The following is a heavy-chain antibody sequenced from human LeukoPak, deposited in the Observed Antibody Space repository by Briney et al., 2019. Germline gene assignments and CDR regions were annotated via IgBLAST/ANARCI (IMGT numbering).Heavy chain of an antibody. V-gene: IGHV3-30*02. CDR2: IHFDGSTK. CDR1: GFTFSSYG. CDR3: AKDQCTRTSCDGYPGY. Sequence: GGSLRLSCAASGFTFSSYGMHWVRQAPGKGLEWVAFIHFDGSTKYSGDSVQGRFTVSRDNSRNILYLQMNNLRPEDTAFYYCAKDQCTRTSCDGYPGYWGQGTLVTVSS. J-gene: IGHJ4*02. D-gene: IGHD2-2*01.